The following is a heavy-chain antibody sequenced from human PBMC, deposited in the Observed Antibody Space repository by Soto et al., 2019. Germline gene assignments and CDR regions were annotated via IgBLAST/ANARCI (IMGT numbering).Heavy chain of an antibody. CDR1: GGTFSSYA. CDR2: IIPIFGTA. Sequence: SVKVSCKASGGTFSSYAISWVRQAPGQGLEWMGGIIPIFGTANYAQKFQGRVTITADESTSTAYMELSSLGSEDTAVYYCAMSSIVVVPAATNYYYGMDVWGQGTTVTVSS. D-gene: IGHD2-2*01. V-gene: IGHV1-69*13. J-gene: IGHJ6*02. CDR3: AMSSIVVVPAATNYYYGMDV.